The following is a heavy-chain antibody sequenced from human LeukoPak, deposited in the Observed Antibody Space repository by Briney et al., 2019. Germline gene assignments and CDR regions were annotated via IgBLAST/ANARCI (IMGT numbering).Heavy chain of an antibody. J-gene: IGHJ5*02. CDR2: VYYSGST. Sequence: PSETLSLTCSVSGGSINSDYWNWIRQPPGKGLEWIGYVYYSGSTNHNPSLKSRVTISVDMSKNQFSLKLTSVTPADTAMYYCTRGKDYRSGYTNWFDPWGQGTLVTVSS. V-gene: IGHV4-59*01. CDR1: GGSINSDY. CDR3: TRGKDYRSGYTNWFDP. D-gene: IGHD5-18*01.